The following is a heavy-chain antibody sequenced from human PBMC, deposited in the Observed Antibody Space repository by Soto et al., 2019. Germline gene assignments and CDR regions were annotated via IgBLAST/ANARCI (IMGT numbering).Heavy chain of an antibody. V-gene: IGHV4-59*01. CDR3: ARDHQLRYFDPPGSYYYYGMDV. D-gene: IGHD3-9*01. CDR1: GGSISSYY. Sequence: PSETLSLTCTVSGGSISSYYWSWIRQPPGKGLERIGYIYYSGSTNYNPSLKSRVTISVDTSKNQFSLKLSSVTAADTAVYYCARDHQLRYFDPPGSYYYYGMDVWGQGTTVTVSS. CDR2: IYYSGST. J-gene: IGHJ6*02.